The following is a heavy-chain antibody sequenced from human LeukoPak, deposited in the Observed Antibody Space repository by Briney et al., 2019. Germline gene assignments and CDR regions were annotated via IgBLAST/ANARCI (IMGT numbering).Heavy chain of an antibody. D-gene: IGHD3-10*01. CDR2: ISSSSSYI. V-gene: IGHV3-21*01. J-gene: IGHJ4*02. CDR1: GFTFSSYS. CDR3: AKDYSVLLWFGGLSDYTIPY. Sequence: GGSLRLSCAASGFTFSSYSMNWVRQAPGKGLEWVSCISSSSSYIYYADSVKGRFTISRDNAKNSLYLQMNSLRAEDTAVYYCAKDYSVLLWFGGLSDYTIPYWGQGTLVTVSS.